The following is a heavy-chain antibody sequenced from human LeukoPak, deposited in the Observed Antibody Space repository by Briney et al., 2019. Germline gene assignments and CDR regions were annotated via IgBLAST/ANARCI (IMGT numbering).Heavy chain of an antibody. CDR2: ISGSGGST. D-gene: IGHD2-15*01. CDR3: AKSGYCSGGSCFAWVDY. Sequence: PGGSLRLSCAASGFTFSSYAMSWVRQAPGKGLEWVSVISGSGGSTYYADSMKGRLTISRDNSKNTLYLQMNSLRAEDTAVYYCAKSGYCSGGSCFAWVDYWGQGTLVTVSS. CDR1: GFTFSSYA. J-gene: IGHJ4*02. V-gene: IGHV3-23*01.